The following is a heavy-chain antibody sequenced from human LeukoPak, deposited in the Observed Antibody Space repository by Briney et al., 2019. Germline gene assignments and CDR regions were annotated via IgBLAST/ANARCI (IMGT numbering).Heavy chain of an antibody. CDR3: ARDNRGWALDY. J-gene: IGHJ4*02. CDR2: IEDIGKNK. Sequence: QSGGSLRLSCATSGFTFNQYGIHWVRQAPGKGLEWVAYIEDIGKNKYYSDSVKGRFSISRDSSKNTVYVQVNSLRSEDTAVYYCARDNRGWALDYWGQGALVTVSS. V-gene: IGHV3-30*02. D-gene: IGHD6-19*01. CDR1: GFTFNQYG.